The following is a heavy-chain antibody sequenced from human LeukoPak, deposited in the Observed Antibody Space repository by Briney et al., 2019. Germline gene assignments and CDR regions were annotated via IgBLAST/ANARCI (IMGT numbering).Heavy chain of an antibody. V-gene: IGHV3-7*01. CDR1: GFTFSNYW. D-gene: IGHD3-3*01. CDR3: ARLREIPVFGVVTKSTSYFDY. Sequence: GGSLRLSCVASGFTFSNYWMSWFRQAPGKGLEWVGNIKYDGGEKYYLDSVEGRFTISRDNAQNSLFLDMNSLRAEDTAVYYCARLREIPVFGVVTKSTSYFDYWGQGTLVTVSS. CDR2: IKYDGGEK. J-gene: IGHJ4*02.